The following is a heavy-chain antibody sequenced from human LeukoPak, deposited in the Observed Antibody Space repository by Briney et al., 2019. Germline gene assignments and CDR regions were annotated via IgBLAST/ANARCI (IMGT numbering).Heavy chain of an antibody. CDR2: INHSGST. D-gene: IGHD3-3*01. V-gene: IGHV4-34*01. Sequence: SGTLSLTCGVYGGSFSGYYWSWIRQPPGKGLEWIGEINHSGSTNYNPSLKSRVTISVDTSKNQFSLKLSSVTAADTAVYYCARGKTITIFGVVINISGAEQYYFDYWGQGTLVTVSS. CDR1: GGSFSGYY. CDR3: ARGKTITIFGVVINISGAEQYYFDY. J-gene: IGHJ4*02.